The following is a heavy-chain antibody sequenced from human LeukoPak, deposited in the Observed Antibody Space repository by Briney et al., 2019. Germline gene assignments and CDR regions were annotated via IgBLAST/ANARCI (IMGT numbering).Heavy chain of an antibody. CDR3: ARQTNTAIVEP. D-gene: IGHD5-18*01. CDR1: GYSFTSYW. Sequence: GESLQISCKGSGYSFTSYWIGWVRQVPGKGLEWMGIIYPGDSDTRYSPSFQGQVTISADKSISTAYLQWSSLKASDTAMYYCARQTNTAIVEPWGQGTLVTVSS. V-gene: IGHV5-51*01. CDR2: IYPGDSDT. J-gene: IGHJ5*02.